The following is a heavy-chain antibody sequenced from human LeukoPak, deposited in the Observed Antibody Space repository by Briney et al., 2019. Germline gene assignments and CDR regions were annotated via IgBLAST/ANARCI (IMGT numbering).Heavy chain of an antibody. Sequence: ASVKVSCKASGYTFTSYGISWVRQAPGQGLEWMGWISAYNGNTNYAQKLQGRVTMTTDTSTSTAYMELRSLRSDGTAVYYCARLFWSGYCDDYWGQGTLVTVSS. CDR3: ARLFWSGYCDDY. J-gene: IGHJ4*02. CDR1: GYTFTSYG. V-gene: IGHV1-18*01. D-gene: IGHD3-3*01. CDR2: ISAYNGNT.